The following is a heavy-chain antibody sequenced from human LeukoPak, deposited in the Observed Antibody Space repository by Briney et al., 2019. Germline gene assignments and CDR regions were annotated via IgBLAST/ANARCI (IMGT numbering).Heavy chain of an antibody. J-gene: IGHJ4*02. D-gene: IGHD1-26*01. CDR1: GFIFSSYS. CDR2: ISSTSTTI. V-gene: IGHV3-48*04. CDR3: ARSRPEGATIFFDY. Sequence: GGSLRLSCAASGFIFSSYSMNWVRQAPGKGLEWVSYISSTSTTIYYADSVKGRFTISRDNAKNSLYLQMNSLRAEDTAVYYCARSRPEGATIFFDYWGQGTLVTVSS.